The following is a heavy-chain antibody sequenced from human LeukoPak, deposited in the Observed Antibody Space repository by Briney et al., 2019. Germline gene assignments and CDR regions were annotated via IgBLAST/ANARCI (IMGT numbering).Heavy chain of an antibody. CDR2: ISWDGGST. D-gene: IGHD3-10*01. CDR1: GFTFDDYT. Sequence: PGGSLRLSCAASGFTFDDYTMHWVRQAPGKGLEWVSLISWDGGSTYYADSVKGRFTISRDNSKNSLYLQMNSLRTEDTALYYCAKDRVRGDHMDVWGKGTTVTVSS. J-gene: IGHJ6*03. CDR3: AKDRVRGDHMDV. V-gene: IGHV3-43*01.